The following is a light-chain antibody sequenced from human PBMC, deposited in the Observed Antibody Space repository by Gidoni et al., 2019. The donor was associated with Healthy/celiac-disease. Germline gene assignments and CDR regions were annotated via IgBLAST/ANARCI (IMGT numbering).Light chain of an antibody. CDR3: QQYNSYSWT. J-gene: IGKJ1*01. CDR2: KAS. Sequence: DIQMTQSPSTLSASVGDRVTITCRASQSISSWLAWYQQKPGKAPKLLIYKASSLESGVPSRFSGSGSGKEFTLTISSLQHDDFATYYCQQYNSYSWTFGQXTKVEIK. CDR1: QSISSW. V-gene: IGKV1-5*03.